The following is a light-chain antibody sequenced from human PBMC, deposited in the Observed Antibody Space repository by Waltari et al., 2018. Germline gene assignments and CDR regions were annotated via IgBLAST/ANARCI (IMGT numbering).Light chain of an antibody. CDR1: QDVNDY. CDR3: HQRYA. Sequence: EIVLTQSPATLSLSPGQRAALSCRASQDVNDYLAWYQQKPGQPPRLLIYDASKRATGIPARFSGSVSGTHFTLTISTLEPEDFVVYYFHQRYAFGGGTKVEI. J-gene: IGKJ4*01. V-gene: IGKV3-11*01. CDR2: DAS.